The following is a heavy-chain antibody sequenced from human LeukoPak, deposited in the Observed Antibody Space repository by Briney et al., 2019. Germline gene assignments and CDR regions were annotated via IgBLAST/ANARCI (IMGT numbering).Heavy chain of an antibody. J-gene: IGHJ4*02. D-gene: IGHD5-24*01. CDR2: ISYDGSNK. CDR3: AKGGDGYNHKSYYFDY. CDR1: GFTFSSYG. Sequence: GGSLRLSCAASGFTFSSYGMHWVRQAPGKGLEWVAVISYDGSNKYYADSVKGRFTISRDNSKNTLYLQMNSLRAEDTAVYYCAKGGDGYNHKSYYFDYWGQGTLVTVSS. V-gene: IGHV3-30*18.